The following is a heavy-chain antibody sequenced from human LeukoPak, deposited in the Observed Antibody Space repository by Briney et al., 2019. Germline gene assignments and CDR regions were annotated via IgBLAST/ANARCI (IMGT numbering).Heavy chain of an antibody. CDR1: GFTFSSYW. J-gene: IGHJ4*02. D-gene: IGHD2-8*01. CDR3: ARVRAMVYPFDY. V-gene: IGHV3-7*03. Sequence: GGSLRLSCAVPGFTFSSYWMSWVRQIPGKGLEWVANIKQDGSEKYFVDSVKGRFTISRDNVKSSLYLQMNSLRAEDTAVYYCARVRAMVYPFDYWGQGTLVTVSS. CDR2: IKQDGSEK.